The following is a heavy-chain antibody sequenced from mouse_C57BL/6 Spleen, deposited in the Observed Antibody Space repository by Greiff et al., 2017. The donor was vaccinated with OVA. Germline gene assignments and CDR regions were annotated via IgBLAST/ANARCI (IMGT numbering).Heavy chain of an antibody. D-gene: IGHD1-1*01. Sequence: VQVVESGAELVKPGASVKMSCKASGYTFTTYPIEWMKQTHGKSLEWIGNFHPYNDDTKYNEKFKGKATLTVEKSSSTVYLELSRLTSDDSAVYYCAMGADYYGSSHWYFDVWGTGTTVTVSS. CDR2: FHPYNDDT. CDR1: GYTFTTYP. V-gene: IGHV1-47*01. CDR3: AMGADYYGSSHWYFDV. J-gene: IGHJ1*03.